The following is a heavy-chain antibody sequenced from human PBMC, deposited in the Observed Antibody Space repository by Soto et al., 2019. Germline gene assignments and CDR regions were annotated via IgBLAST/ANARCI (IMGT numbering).Heavy chain of an antibody. V-gene: IGHV3-53*02. CDR1: GFTVSSNY. J-gene: IGHJ4*02. CDR3: ARVGNYYDSSGYYYVFDY. CDR2: IYSGTST. D-gene: IGHD3-22*01. Sequence: EVQVVETGGGLIQPGGSLRLSCAASGFTVSSNYMSWVRQAPGKGLEWVSIIYSGTSTYFADSVKGRFTLSRDSSKNTLYLPMNSLRTEDTAVYYCARVGNYYDSSGYYYVFDYWGQGTLVTVSS.